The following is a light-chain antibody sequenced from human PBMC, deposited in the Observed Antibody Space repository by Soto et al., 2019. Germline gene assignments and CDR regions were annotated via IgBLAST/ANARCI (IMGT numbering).Light chain of an antibody. V-gene: IGKV1-9*01. CDR2: AAS. J-gene: IGKJ4*01. CDR1: QGISSS. Sequence: DIQLTQSPSFLSASVGDRVTITCRASQGISSSLAWYQQKPGKAPNLLIYAASTLQTGVPTRFSGSGSGTDFTLTISSLQPEDFASYYCEQVNSYPLTFGGGTKVEIK. CDR3: EQVNSYPLT.